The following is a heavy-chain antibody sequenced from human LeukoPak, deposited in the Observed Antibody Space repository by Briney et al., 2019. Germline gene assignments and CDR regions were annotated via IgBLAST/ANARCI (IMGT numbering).Heavy chain of an antibody. J-gene: IGHJ4*02. V-gene: IGHV3-21*04. CDR3: AKEVGYWQGFDY. D-gene: IGHD3-3*02. CDR1: GFTFSSYS. CDR2: ISSSSSYI. Sequence: AGGSLRLSCAVSGFTFSSYSMNWVRQAPGKGLEWVSSISSSSSYIYYADSVKGRFTISRDNAKNSLYLQMNSLRAEDTAVYFCAKEVGYWQGFDYWGQGTLVTVSS.